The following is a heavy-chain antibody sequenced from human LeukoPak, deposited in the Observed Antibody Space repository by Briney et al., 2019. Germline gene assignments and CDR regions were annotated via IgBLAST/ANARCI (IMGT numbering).Heavy chain of an antibody. CDR3: ARRVGFTVVTSYFDY. D-gene: IGHD4-23*01. Sequence: PSETLSLTCTVSGGSISSSSYYWGWIRQPPGKGLEWIGSIYYSGSTYYNPSLKSRVTISVDTSKNQFSLKLSSVTAADTAVYYCARRVGFTVVTSYFDYWGQGTLVTVSS. V-gene: IGHV4-39*01. J-gene: IGHJ4*02. CDR1: GGSISSSSYY. CDR2: IYYSGST.